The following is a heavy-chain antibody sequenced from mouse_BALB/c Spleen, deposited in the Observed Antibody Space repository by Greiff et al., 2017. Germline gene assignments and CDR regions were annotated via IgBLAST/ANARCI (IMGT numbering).Heavy chain of an antibody. CDR3: ARRNYGYGNYAMDY. Sequence: QVTLKVSGPGILQPSQTLSLTCSFSGFSLSTSGMGVSWIRQPSGKGLEWLAHIYWDDDKRYNPSLKSRLTISKDTSRNQVFLKITSVDTADTATYYCARRNYGYGNYAMDYWGQGTSVTVSS. J-gene: IGHJ4*01. CDR2: IYWDDDK. CDR1: GFSLSTSGMG. D-gene: IGHD1-2*01. V-gene: IGHV8-12*01.